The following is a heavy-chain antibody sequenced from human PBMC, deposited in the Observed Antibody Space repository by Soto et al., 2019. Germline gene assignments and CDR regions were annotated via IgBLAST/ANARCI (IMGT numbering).Heavy chain of an antibody. CDR2: INAGNGNT. D-gene: IGHD6-19*01. CDR1: GYTFTSYA. V-gene: IGHV1-3*01. Sequence: ASVKVSYKASGYTFTSYAMHWVRQAPGQRLEWMGWINAGNGNTKYSQKFQGRVTITRDTSASTAYMELSSLRSEDTAVYYCARDGVYSSGWYAYWGQGTLVTVSS. CDR3: ARDGVYSSGWYAY. J-gene: IGHJ4*02.